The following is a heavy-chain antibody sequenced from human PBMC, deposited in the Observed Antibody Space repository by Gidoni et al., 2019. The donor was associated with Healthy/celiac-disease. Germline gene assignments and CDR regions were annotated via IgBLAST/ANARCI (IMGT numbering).Heavy chain of an antibody. J-gene: IGHJ6*02. CDR3: AKDAAYYGSGSFGGYYYGMDV. D-gene: IGHD3-10*01. CDR2: ISYDGSNK. Sequence: QVQLVESGGGVVQPGRSLRLSCAASGFTFSSYGMHWVRQAPGKGLEWVAVISYDGSNKYYADSVKGRFTISRDNSKNTLYLQMNSLRAEDTAVYYCAKDAAYYGSGSFGGYYYGMDVWGQGTTVTVSS. CDR1: GFTFSSYG. V-gene: IGHV3-30*18.